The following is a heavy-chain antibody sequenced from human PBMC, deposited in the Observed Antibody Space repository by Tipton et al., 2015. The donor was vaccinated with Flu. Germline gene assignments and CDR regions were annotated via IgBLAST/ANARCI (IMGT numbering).Heavy chain of an antibody. CDR3: ARDVYTGYCSGGVRLNYHYYGLDV. J-gene: IGHJ6*02. V-gene: IGHV4-61*01. Sequence: TLSLTCSVSGDSISSGSYFWSWIRQAPGKGLEWIGYVYYSGDTNYNPSLKSRVTISVDTSKNQFSLELRSVTAADTAVYYCARDVYTGYCSGGVRLNYHYYGLDVWGQGTTVTVSS. D-gene: IGHD2-15*01. CDR1: GDSISSGSYF. CDR2: VYYSGDT.